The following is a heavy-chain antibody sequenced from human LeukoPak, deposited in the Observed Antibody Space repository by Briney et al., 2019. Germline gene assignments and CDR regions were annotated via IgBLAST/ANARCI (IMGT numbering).Heavy chain of an antibody. CDR3: AKDDFDYGGLH. CDR2: ISYDGSNK. D-gene: IGHD4-23*01. Sequence: GGSLRLSCAASGFSFRSYGMHWVRQAPGKGLEWVAVISYDGSNKYYADSVKGRFTISRDNSKNTLYLQMNSLRAEDTAVYYCAKDDFDYGGLHWGQGTLVTVPS. CDR1: GFSFRSYG. J-gene: IGHJ4*02. V-gene: IGHV3-30*18.